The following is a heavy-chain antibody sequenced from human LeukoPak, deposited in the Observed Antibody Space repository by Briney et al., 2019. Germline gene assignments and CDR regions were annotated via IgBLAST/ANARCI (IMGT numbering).Heavy chain of an antibody. D-gene: IGHD2-15*01. Sequence: ASVKVSCKPSGYTFTNFDIRWVRQAPGQGLEWMGWIGPYNGDTNYAQKFQGRVTMTTDTSTTTAYMDLRSLRSDDTAVYYCTRDHCRGDNCPSFDYWGQGTLVTVSS. CDR3: TRDHCRGDNCPSFDY. CDR2: IGPYNGDT. CDR1: GYTFTNFD. V-gene: IGHV1-18*04. J-gene: IGHJ4*02.